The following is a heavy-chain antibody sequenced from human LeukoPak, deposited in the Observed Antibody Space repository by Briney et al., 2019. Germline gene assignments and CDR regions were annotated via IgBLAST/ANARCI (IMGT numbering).Heavy chain of an antibody. Sequence: GGSLRLSCAASGFTFSSYGMHWVRQAPGKGLEWAALISDDESNKYYADSVKGRFTISRDNSKNTLYLQMNSLRAEDTAVYYCASARALYGYSGYDEPYFDYWGQGTLVTVSS. CDR3: ASARALYGYSGYDEPYFDY. CDR2: ISDDESNK. CDR1: GFTFSSYG. D-gene: IGHD5-12*01. V-gene: IGHV3-30*03. J-gene: IGHJ4*02.